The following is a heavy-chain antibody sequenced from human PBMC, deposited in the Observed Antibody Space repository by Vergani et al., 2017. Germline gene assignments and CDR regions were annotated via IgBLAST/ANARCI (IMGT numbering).Heavy chain of an antibody. CDR1: GFTFSSYA. Sequence: EVQLLESGGGLVQPGGSLRLSCAASGFTFSSYAMSWVRQAPGKGLEWVSAISGSGGSTYYADSVKGRFTISRDNSKNTLSLQMNSLRVEDTAIYYCAKDQYCSTTSCYQDYWGQGTLVTVSS. D-gene: IGHD2-2*01. CDR3: AKDQYCSTTSCYQDY. CDR2: ISGSGGST. J-gene: IGHJ4*02. V-gene: IGHV3-23*01.